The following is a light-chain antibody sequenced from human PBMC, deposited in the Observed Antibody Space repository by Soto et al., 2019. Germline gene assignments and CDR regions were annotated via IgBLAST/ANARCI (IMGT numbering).Light chain of an antibody. CDR1: SSNIGSNY. J-gene: IGLJ1*01. CDR3: AAWDDSLSGFYV. CDR2: RNN. Sequence: QSALTQLPSASGTPGQRVTISCSGSSSNIGSNYVYWYQQLPGTAPKLLIYRNNQRPSGVPDRFSGSKSGTSASLAISGLRSEDEADYYCAAWDDSLSGFYVFGTGTKVTVL. V-gene: IGLV1-47*01.